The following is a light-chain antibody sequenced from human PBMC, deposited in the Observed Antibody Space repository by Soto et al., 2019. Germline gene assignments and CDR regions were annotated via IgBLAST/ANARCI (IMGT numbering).Light chain of an antibody. CDR2: GAS. J-gene: IGKJ5*01. CDR3: QQYGSSST. V-gene: IGKV3-20*01. Sequence: EILLTQSPGTLSLSPGERATLSCRAGQSVSSSYLAWYQQKPGQAPRLLIYGASSRPTGIPDRFSGSGSGTDFTLTISRMEPEDFAVYYCQQYGSSSTFGQGTRLE. CDR1: QSVSSSY.